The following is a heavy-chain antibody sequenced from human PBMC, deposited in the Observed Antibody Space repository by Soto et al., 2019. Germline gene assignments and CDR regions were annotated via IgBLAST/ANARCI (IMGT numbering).Heavy chain of an antibody. CDR2: ISGDGSST. CDR3: ARPRYDGSATPFDH. Sequence: EVQLVESGGGLVQPGGSLRVSCAASGFTFSSYWMHWVRQVPGKGLVWVSRISGDGSSTSYADAVRGRFTISRDNAKNTLYLQMNSLRAEDTALYYCARPRYDGSATPFDHCGQGALVTVSA. CDR1: GFTFSSYW. V-gene: IGHV3-74*01. D-gene: IGHD3-22*01. J-gene: IGHJ4*02.